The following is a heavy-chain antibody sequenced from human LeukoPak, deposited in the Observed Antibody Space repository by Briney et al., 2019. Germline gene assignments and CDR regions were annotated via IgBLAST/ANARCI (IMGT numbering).Heavy chain of an antibody. CDR1: GFTFSSYA. Sequence: GGSLRLSCAASGFTFSSYAMSWVRQAPGKGLEWVSAISGSCGSTYYADSVKGRFTISRDNSKNTLYLQMNSLRAEDTAVYYCAKGPHYDYVWGSYRPFDYWGQGTLVTVSS. J-gene: IGHJ4*02. CDR2: ISGSCGST. CDR3: AKGPHYDYVWGSYRPFDY. D-gene: IGHD3-16*02. V-gene: IGHV3-23*01.